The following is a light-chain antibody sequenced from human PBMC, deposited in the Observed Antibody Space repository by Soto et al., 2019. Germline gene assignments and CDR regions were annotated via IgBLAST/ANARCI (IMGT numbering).Light chain of an antibody. CDR1: QAVNTR. Sequence: EIVLKQSPATLSAFQGDRVTLSCRASQAVNTRLAWYQHKPGQAPRLLIYLPSNRAAGVPSRFSAWGSETDFTLTISDVQPEDFAVYYCHQRQSWPRTFGQGTKVDIK. J-gene: IGKJ1*01. CDR2: LPS. CDR3: HQRQSWPRT. V-gene: IGKV3-11*01.